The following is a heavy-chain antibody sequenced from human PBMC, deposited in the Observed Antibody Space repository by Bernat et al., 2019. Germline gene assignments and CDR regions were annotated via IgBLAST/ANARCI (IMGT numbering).Heavy chain of an antibody. CDR2: MNPNSGNT. D-gene: IGHD6-13*01. CDR3: ARGRVSVRPPKYSSSWYGLVY. Sequence: QVQLVQSGAEVKKPGASVKVSCKASGYTFTSYDINWVRQATGQGLEWMGWMNPNSGNTGYAQKFQGRVTMTSNTSISTAYMELSSLRSEDTAMYYCARGRVSVRPPKYSSSWYGLVYWGQGTLVTVSS. J-gene: IGHJ4*02. V-gene: IGHV1-8*01. CDR1: GYTFTSYD.